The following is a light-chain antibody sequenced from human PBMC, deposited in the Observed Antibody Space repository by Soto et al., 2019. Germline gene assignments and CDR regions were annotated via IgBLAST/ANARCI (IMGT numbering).Light chain of an antibody. CDR2: DVS. J-gene: IGKJ5*01. V-gene: IGKV1-13*02. CDR3: QQFNSYPIT. CDR1: QDIRGA. Sequence: ALQLTQSPSSLSASVGDRVTITCRASQDIRGALAWYQQKPGKAPKLLIYDVSTLESGVPLRFSGSSSGTYFTLTIISLQPVDFATYYCQQFNSYPITVGQGTRLEIK.